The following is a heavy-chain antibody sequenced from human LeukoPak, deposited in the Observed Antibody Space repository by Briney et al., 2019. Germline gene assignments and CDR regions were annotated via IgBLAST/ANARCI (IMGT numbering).Heavy chain of an antibody. V-gene: IGHV3-23*01. CDR2: ISGSGGST. CDR1: GFTFSSYA. D-gene: IGHD4-17*01. CDR3: AKDDDYGDLYYFDY. Sequence: GGSLRLSCAASGFTFSSYAMSWVRQAPGKGLEWVSAISGSGGSTYYADSVKGRFTISRDNSKNALYLQMNSLRAEDTAVYYCAKDDDYGDLYYFDYWGQGTLVTVSS. J-gene: IGHJ4*02.